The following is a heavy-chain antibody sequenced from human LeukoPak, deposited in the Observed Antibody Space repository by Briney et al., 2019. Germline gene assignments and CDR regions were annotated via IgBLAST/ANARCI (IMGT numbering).Heavy chain of an antibody. CDR2: ISQTGSFT. V-gene: IGHV3-11*05. Sequence: GGSLRLSCAASGFTFSDHYMNWIRQVPGKGLEWVSYISQTGSFTTYADSVKGRFTTSRDNAKNSLYLQMHSLRADDTAVYYCAKDLDYTTYGYYFDYWGQGTLVTVSS. J-gene: IGHJ4*02. CDR3: AKDLDYTTYGYYFDY. D-gene: IGHD4-11*01. CDR1: GFTFSDHY.